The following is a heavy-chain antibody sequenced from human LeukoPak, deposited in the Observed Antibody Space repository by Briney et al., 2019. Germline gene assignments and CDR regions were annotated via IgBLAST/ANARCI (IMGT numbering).Heavy chain of an antibody. D-gene: IGHD3-16*01. Sequence: SETLSLTCTVSGGSVSSESYHWTWIRQPPGKGLEWIAYIFTGGSSYYNPSLKSRVTISVETSKNQFSLKLNSVTAADTAQYHCARGVGGVREGFDIWGQGTMVTVSS. J-gene: IGHJ3*02. CDR2: IFTGGSS. CDR3: ARGVGGVREGFDI. CDR1: GGSVSSESYH. V-gene: IGHV4-61*01.